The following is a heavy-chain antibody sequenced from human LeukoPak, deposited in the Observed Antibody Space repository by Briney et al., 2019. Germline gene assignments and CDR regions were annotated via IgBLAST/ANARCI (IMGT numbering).Heavy chain of an antibody. CDR1: GGSISSSSYY. CDR2: IYYSGST. V-gene: IGHV4-39*07. Sequence: SETLSLTCTVSGGSISSSSYYWGWIRQPPGKGLEWIGSIYYSGSTYYNPSLKSRVTISVDTSKNQFSLKLSSVTAADTAVYYCARGGSAAKYYFDSWGQGTLVTVSS. D-gene: IGHD6-13*01. J-gene: IGHJ4*02. CDR3: ARGGSAAKYYFDS.